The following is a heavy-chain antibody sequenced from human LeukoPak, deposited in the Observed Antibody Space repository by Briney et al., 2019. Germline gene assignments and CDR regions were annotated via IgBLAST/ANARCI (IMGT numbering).Heavy chain of an antibody. D-gene: IGHD2-2*01. V-gene: IGHV4-34*01. Sequence: SETLSLTCADYGGSFSGYYWSWIRQPPGKGLEWIGEINHSGSTNYNPSLKSRVTMSVDTSKNQFSLKLSSVTAADTAVYYCARIAADKYQLRINWFDPWGQGTLVTVSS. CDR2: INHSGST. CDR3: ARIAADKYQLRINWFDP. J-gene: IGHJ5*02. CDR1: GGSFSGYY.